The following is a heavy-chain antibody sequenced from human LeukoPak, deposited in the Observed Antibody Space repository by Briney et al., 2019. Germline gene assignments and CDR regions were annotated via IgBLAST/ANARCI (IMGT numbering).Heavy chain of an antibody. Sequence: GGSLRLSCAVSGFTFSSYAMHWVRQAPGMGLEYVSAISSNGGSTYYANSVKGRFTISRDNSKNTLYLQMGSLRAEGMAVYYCARDSGNTAMANWGQGALVTVSS. CDR2: ISSNGGST. J-gene: IGHJ4*02. CDR1: GFTFSSYA. D-gene: IGHD5-18*01. V-gene: IGHV3-64*01. CDR3: ARDSGNTAMAN.